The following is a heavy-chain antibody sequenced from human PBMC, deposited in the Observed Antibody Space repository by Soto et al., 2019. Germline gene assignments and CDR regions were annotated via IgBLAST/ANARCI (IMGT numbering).Heavy chain of an antibody. Sequence: QVQLVQSGAEVKKPGASVKVSCKASGYTFTSYDINWVRQATGQGLEWMGWMNPNSGNTGYAQKFQGRVTMTRNTSISTAYMELSSLRSEDTAVYYCARGSPYCGGDCYPDDAFDIWGQGTMVTVSS. CDR2: MNPNSGNT. CDR1: GYTFTSYD. CDR3: ARGSPYCGGDCYPDDAFDI. D-gene: IGHD2-21*01. J-gene: IGHJ3*02. V-gene: IGHV1-8*01.